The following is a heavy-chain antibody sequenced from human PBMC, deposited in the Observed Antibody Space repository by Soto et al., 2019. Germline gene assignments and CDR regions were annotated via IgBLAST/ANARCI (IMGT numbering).Heavy chain of an antibody. J-gene: IGHJ6*03. CDR1: GFTLSDYY. CDR3: ARAVKQWLVGGDYYYYYKDG. Sequence: QVQLVESGGGLVKPGGSLRLSCEASGFTLSDYYMTWIRQAPGKGLEWISYISSSATIIYYADSVKGRFTISRDNAKTSLYLQMNSLRADDTAVYYCARAVKQWLVGGDYYYYYKDGWGKGTTVTVSS. V-gene: IGHV3-11*01. D-gene: IGHD6-19*01. CDR2: ISSSATII.